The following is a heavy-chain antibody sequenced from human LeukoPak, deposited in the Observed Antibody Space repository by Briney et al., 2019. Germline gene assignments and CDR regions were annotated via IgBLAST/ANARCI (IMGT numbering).Heavy chain of an antibody. V-gene: IGHV3-53*01. CDR3: ARGYYDSSGYYPEVAFDI. Sequence: GGSLRLSCGGSGFNFKIYWMTWVRQAPGKGLEWVSVIYSGGSTYYADSVKGRFTISRDNSKNTLYLQMSSLRAEDTAVYYCARGYYDSSGYYPEVAFDIWGQGTMVTVSS. J-gene: IGHJ3*02. D-gene: IGHD3-22*01. CDR1: GFNFKIYW. CDR2: IYSGGST.